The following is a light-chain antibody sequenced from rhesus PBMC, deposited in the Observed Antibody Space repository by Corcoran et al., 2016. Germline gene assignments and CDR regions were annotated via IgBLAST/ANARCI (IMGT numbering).Light chain of an antibody. V-gene: IGKV1-36*02. Sequence: DIQMTQSPSSLSASEGERVTITCRASQGISDHLSWFQQKPGKAPKRLIDAASRLETGVPSRFSGSGSGTEFTLTISSLQPEDFASYFCLQGYTTPYSFGQGTKVESK. CDR1: QGISDH. CDR3: LQGYTTPYS. CDR2: AAS. J-gene: IGKJ2*01.